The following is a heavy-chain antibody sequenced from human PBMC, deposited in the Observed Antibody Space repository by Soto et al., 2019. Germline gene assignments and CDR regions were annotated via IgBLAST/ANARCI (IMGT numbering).Heavy chain of an antibody. CDR2: IGSSGYST. D-gene: IGHD6-13*01. J-gene: IGHJ4*02. CDR3: AKDQGSSWYEIDY. V-gene: IGHV3-23*01. Sequence: PGGSLRLSCAASGFTFSSYGMSWVRQAPGKGLEWVSSIGSSGYSTYYADSVKGRFTISRDNSKNTLYLQMNSLRAEDTAVYYCAKDQGSSWYEIDYWGQGTLVTVS. CDR1: GFTFSSYG.